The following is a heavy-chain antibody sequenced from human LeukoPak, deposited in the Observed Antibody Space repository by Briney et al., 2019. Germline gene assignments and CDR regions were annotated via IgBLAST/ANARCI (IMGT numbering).Heavy chain of an antibody. CDR3: AKDRGSGTEYGMDV. D-gene: IGHD1-1*01. V-gene: IGHV3-30*18. Sequence: PGGSLGLSCAASGFTFSSYGMHWVRQAPGKGLEWVADISYDRSNKYYADSVKGRFTISRDNSKNTLYLQMNSLRAEDTAVYYCAKDRGSGTEYGMDVWGKGTTVTVSS. J-gene: IGHJ6*04. CDR2: ISYDRSNK. CDR1: GFTFSSYG.